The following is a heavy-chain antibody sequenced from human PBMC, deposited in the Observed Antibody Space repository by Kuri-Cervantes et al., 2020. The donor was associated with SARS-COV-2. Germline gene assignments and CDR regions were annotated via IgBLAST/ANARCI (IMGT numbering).Heavy chain of an antibody. D-gene: IGHD3-3*01. CDR3: ARDLVDDFWSGDWDY. CDR1: GCTVSSYG. J-gene: IGHJ4*02. Sequence: GGSLRLSCAASGCTVSSYGMHWVRQAPGKGLVGVAVIAYDGNNKYYADSVKGRFTISRDNSKNTLYLQMNSLRAEDTAVYYCARDLVDDFWSGDWDYWGQGTLVTVSS. CDR2: IAYDGNNK. V-gene: IGHV3-30*03.